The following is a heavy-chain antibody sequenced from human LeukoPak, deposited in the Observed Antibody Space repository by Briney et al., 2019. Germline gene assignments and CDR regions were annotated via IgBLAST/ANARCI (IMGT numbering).Heavy chain of an antibody. J-gene: IGHJ5*02. CDR3: ARSYDTDAYHNNWFDP. CDR2: IYYSGTT. V-gene: IGHV4-59*08. CDR1: GGSISSYY. Sequence: SETLSLTCSVSGGSISSYYWSWIRQSPGKGLEWIDYIYYSGTTNYNPSLKSRVTISVDTSRQQFSLKLSSVTAADTAVYYCARSYDTDAYHNNWFDPWGQGTLVTVSS. D-gene: IGHD3-16*01.